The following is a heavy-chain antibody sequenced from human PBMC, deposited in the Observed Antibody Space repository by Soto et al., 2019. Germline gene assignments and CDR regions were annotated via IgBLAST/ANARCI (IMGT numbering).Heavy chain of an antibody. CDR1: GGSITNGAYY. V-gene: IGHV4-31*01. D-gene: IGHD1-26*01. CDR3: AREYGASYFYL. J-gene: IGHJ2*01. CDR2: ISYRGST. Sequence: QVQLQESGQGLVKPSQTLSLTCTVSGGSITNGAYYWSWIRQHPGKGLECIGYISYRGSTYSSPSLKGPVTISVDTTKKQFPLKVTSVTVADTAVYYCAREYGASYFYLWGRGNLVTVSS.